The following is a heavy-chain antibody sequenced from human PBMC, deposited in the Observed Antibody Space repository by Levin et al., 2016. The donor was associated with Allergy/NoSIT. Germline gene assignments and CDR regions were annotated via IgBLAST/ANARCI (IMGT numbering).Heavy chain of an antibody. J-gene: IGHJ6*02. Sequence: WVRQAPGQGLEWMGGIIPILGIANYAQKFQGRVTITADESTSTAYMELSSLRSEDTAVYYCASRGQLVGYYYYGMDVWGQGTTVTVSS. D-gene: IGHD6-6*01. V-gene: IGHV1-69*10. CDR3: ASRGQLVGYYYYGMDV. CDR2: IIPILGIA.